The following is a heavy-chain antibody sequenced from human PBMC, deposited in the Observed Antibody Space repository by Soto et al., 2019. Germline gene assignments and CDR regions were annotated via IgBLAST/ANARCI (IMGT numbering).Heavy chain of an antibody. J-gene: IGHJ6*03. V-gene: IGHV1-18*01. Sequence: QVQLVQSGAEVKKPGASVKVSCKASGYTFTSYGISWVRQAPGQGLEWMGWISAYNGNTNYAQKLQGRVTMTTDTSTSTAYMELRSLRSDDTAVYHCAREGGYYGSGSYVYYYYYMDVWGKGTTVTVSS. D-gene: IGHD3-10*01. CDR2: ISAYNGNT. CDR3: AREGGYYGSGSYVYYYYYMDV. CDR1: GYTFTSYG.